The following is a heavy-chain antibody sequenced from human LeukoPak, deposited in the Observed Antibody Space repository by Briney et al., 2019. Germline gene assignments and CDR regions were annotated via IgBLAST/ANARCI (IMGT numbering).Heavy chain of an antibody. CDR2: ISDSGDST. CDR3: AVHNSGFCY. V-gene: IGHV3-23*01. CDR1: GFTFSIYG. D-gene: IGHD3-22*01. Sequence: GGTLRLSCAVSGFTFSIYGMSWVRQAPGKGLEWVSAISDSGDSTYYADSVKGRFTISRDNSKNTLYLQMNSLRAEDTAVYYCAVHNSGFCYWGQGTQVTVSS. J-gene: IGHJ4*02.